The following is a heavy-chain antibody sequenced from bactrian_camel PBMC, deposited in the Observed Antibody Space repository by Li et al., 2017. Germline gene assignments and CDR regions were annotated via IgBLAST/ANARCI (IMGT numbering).Heavy chain of an antibody. Sequence: VQLVESGGGSVEAGGSLRLSCAAHEYLFTSYCMGWFRQAPGKEREEVSSIYTTDMRTRYADSVRGRFTISQDNAKTALYLQMNSLKPEDTALYYCAADLFTGYWGQGTQVTVS. D-gene: IGHD5*01. J-gene: IGHJ4*01. CDR3: AADLFTGY. CDR2: IYTTDMRT. CDR1: EYLFTSYC. V-gene: IGHV3S42*01.